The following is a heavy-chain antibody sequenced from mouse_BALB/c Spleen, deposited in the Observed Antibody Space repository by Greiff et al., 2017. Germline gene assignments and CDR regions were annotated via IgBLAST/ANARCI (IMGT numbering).Heavy chain of an antibody. CDR3: ARFTTVVATDWYFDV. D-gene: IGHD1-1*01. J-gene: IGHJ1*01. CDR1: GFTFSDYY. V-gene: IGHV5-4*02. Sequence: EVKLMESGGGLVKPGGSLKLSCAASGFTFSDYYMYWVRQTPEKRLEWVATISDGGSYTYYPDSVKGRFTISRDNAKNNLYLQMSSLKSEDTAMYYCARFTTVVATDWYFDVWGAGTTVTVSS. CDR2: ISDGGSYT.